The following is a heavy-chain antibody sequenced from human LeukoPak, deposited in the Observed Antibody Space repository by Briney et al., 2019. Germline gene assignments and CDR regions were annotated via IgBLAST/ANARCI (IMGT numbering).Heavy chain of an antibody. V-gene: IGHV4-39*07. D-gene: IGHD3-16*01. CDR2: IYYSGST. Sequence: SETLSLTCTVSGGSISSSSYYWGWIRQPPGKGLEWIGSIYYSGSTYYNPSLKSRVTISVDTSKNQFSLKLSSVTAADTAVYYCARVGFGGWLGNFDYWGQGTLVTVSS. CDR1: GGSISSSSYY. J-gene: IGHJ4*02. CDR3: ARVGFGGWLGNFDY.